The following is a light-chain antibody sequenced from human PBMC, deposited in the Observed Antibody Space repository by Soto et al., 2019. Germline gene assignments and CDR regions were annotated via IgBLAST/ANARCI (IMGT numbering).Light chain of an antibody. J-gene: IGKJ4*01. Sequence: DIQTTQSPSSLSASVGDRVTITCRASQGISNDLGWYQQKPGKAPKRLIYAASSLQSGLPSRFGSSGSGTEFSLTASRLQPDDFAPYYCLEHNSYPLTFGGVSKVEIK. CDR2: AAS. CDR3: LEHNSYPLT. V-gene: IGKV1-17*01. CDR1: QGISND.